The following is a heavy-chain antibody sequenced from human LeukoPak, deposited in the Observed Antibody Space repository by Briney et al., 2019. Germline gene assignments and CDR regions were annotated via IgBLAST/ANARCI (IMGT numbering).Heavy chain of an antibody. D-gene: IGHD3-22*01. CDR3: ARDYNYYDSSGGT. V-gene: IGHV1-18*01. J-gene: IGHJ5*02. CDR2: ISAYNGNT. CDR1: GYTFTSYG. Sequence: ASVKVSCKASGYTFTSYGISWVRQAPGQGLEWMGWISAYNGNTNYAQKLQGRVTMTTDASTSTAYMELRSLRSDDTAAYYCARDYNYYDSSGGTWGQGTLVTVSS.